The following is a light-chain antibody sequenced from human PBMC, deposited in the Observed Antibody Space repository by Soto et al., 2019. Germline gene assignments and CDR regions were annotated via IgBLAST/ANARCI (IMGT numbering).Light chain of an antibody. V-gene: IGLV1-51*01. CDR3: GTWDSSLSAVV. CDR1: SFNIGNNY. CDR2: DTN. Sequence: QSVLTQPPSVSAAPGQTVTISCSGSSFNIGNNYVSWYQQLPGTAPKLLIYDTNKRPSGIPDRFSGSKSGTSATLGITGLQTGDEADYYCGTWDSSLSAVVFGGGTKLTVL. J-gene: IGLJ2*01.